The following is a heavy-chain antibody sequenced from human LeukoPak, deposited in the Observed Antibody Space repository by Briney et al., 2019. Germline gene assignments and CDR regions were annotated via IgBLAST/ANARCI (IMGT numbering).Heavy chain of an antibody. Sequence: ASVKVSCKASGYTFTGYYMHWVRQAPGQGLEWMGWINTNTGNPTYAQGFTGRFVFSLDTSVSTAYLQISSLKAEDTAVYYCAREVRAFDYWGQGTLVNVSS. CDR3: AREVRAFDY. CDR1: GYTFTGYY. CDR2: INTNTGNP. J-gene: IGHJ4*02. V-gene: IGHV7-4-1*02. D-gene: IGHD4-11*01.